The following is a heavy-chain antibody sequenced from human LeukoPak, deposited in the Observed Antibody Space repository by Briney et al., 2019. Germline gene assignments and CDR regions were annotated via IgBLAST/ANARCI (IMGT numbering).Heavy chain of an antibody. CDR3: ARGGIAARPYNWFDP. CDR2: INPNSGGT. CDR1: GYTFTGYY. J-gene: IGHJ5*02. Sequence: GASVKVSCRASGYTFTGYYMHWVRQAPGQGLEWMGWINPNSGGTNYAQKFQGRVTMTRDTSISTAYMELSRLRSDDTAVYYCARGGIAARPYNWFDPWGQGTLVTVSS. D-gene: IGHD6-6*01. V-gene: IGHV1-2*02.